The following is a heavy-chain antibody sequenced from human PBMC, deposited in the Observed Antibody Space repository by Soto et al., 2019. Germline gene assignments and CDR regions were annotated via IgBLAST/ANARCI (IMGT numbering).Heavy chain of an antibody. Sequence: GGSLRLSCAASGFTFSSYGMHWVRQAPGKGLECVAVICYGGGNKYYADSVKGRFTISRDNSKNTLYLQMNSLRAEDTAVYYCAQGGSAWFDPWGQGTLVTVSS. D-gene: IGHD3-10*01. J-gene: IGHJ5*02. CDR3: AQGGSAWFDP. CDR1: GFTFSSYG. V-gene: IGHV3-33*06. CDR2: ICYGGGNK.